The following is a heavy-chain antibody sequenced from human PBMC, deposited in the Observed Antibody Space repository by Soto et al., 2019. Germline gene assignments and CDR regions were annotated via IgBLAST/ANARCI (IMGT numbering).Heavy chain of an antibody. CDR3: AKDLRTWQQLVLDY. J-gene: IGHJ4*02. CDR2: ISYDGSNK. D-gene: IGHD6-13*01. CDR1: GFTFSSYG. V-gene: IGHV3-30*18. Sequence: QVQLVESGGGVVQPGRSLRLSCAASGFTFSSYGMHWVRQAPGKGLEWVAVISYDGSNKYYADSVKGRFTISRDNSKNTLYLQMNSLIAEDTAVYYCAKDLRTWQQLVLDYWGQGTLVTVSS.